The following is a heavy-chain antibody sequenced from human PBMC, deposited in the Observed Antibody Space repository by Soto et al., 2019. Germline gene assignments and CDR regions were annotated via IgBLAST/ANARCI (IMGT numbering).Heavy chain of an antibody. CDR3: ARHPYYYDSSGPDY. CDR2: IDPSDSYT. V-gene: IGHV5-10-1*01. CDR1: GYSCTSYW. J-gene: IGHJ4*02. Sequence: VESLTLACTVSGYSCTSYWISWVRQRPGKGLEWMGRIDPSDSYTNYSPSFQGHVTISADKSISTAYLQWSSLKASDTAMYYCARHPYYYDSSGPDYWGQGTLVTVSS. D-gene: IGHD3-22*01.